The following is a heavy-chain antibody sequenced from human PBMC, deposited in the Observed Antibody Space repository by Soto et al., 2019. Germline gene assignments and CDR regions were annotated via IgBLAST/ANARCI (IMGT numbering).Heavy chain of an antibody. CDR3: ARDRLSDSSGHSAYFDS. Sequence: SQTLSLTCTVSRDYIACGDSYAPWIRQRPGKGLEWIGYIYHLAASYNDPSLKSRAVILVDTSKNHYTLSLSSVTAADTAVYYCARDRLSDSSGHSAYFDSWGQGTLVTVSS. J-gene: IGHJ4*02. CDR2: IYHLAAS. D-gene: IGHD3-22*01. CDR1: RDYIACGDSY. V-gene: IGHV4-30-4*01.